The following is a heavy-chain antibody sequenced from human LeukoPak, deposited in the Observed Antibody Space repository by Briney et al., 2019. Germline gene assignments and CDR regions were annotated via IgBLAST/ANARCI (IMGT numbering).Heavy chain of an antibody. Sequence: GGSLRLSCAASGLTFSSYSMNWVRQAPGKGLEWVANIKEDGSEKHYVDSVKGRFTISRDNAKNSLYLQMNSLRAEDTAVYYCAELGITMIGGVWGKGTTVTISS. CDR1: GLTFSSYS. D-gene: IGHD3-10*02. V-gene: IGHV3-7*01. CDR2: IKEDGSEK. CDR3: AELGITMIGGV. J-gene: IGHJ6*04.